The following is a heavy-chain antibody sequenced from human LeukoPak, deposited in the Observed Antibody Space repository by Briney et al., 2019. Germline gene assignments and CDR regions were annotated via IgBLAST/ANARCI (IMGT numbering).Heavy chain of an antibody. CDR1: GDRVSSNSAA. D-gene: IGHD1-1*01. CDR3: ARQSSTDYYYYGLNV. J-gene: IGHJ6*02. Sequence: SQTLSLTCVISGDRVSSNSAAWNWTRQSPSRGLEWLGRTYYRSKWHYDYAESVKRRITVNPDTSKNQFSLQLNSVTPEDTAVYYCARQSSTDYYYYGLNVWGQGTTVAVSS. V-gene: IGHV6-1*01. CDR2: TYYRSKWHY.